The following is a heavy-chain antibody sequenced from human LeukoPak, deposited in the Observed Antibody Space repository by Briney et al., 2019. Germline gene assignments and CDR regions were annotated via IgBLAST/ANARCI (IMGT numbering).Heavy chain of an antibody. D-gene: IGHD3-22*01. V-gene: IGHV1-69*04. Sequence: SVKVSCKASGGTFSSYAISWVRQAPGQGLEWMGRIIPIFGIANYAQKFQGRVTITADKSTSTAYMKLSSLRSEDTAVYYCASQVVVTPQPELDYWGQGTLVTVSS. CDR2: IIPIFGIA. CDR3: ASQVVVTPQPELDY. J-gene: IGHJ4*02. CDR1: GGTFSSYA.